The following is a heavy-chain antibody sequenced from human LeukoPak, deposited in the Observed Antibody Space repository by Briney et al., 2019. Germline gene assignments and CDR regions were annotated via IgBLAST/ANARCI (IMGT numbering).Heavy chain of an antibody. V-gene: IGHV3-53*01. D-gene: IGHD3-9*01. Sequence: GGSLRLSCAGSGFTVTNNYMTWVRQAPGKGLEWVSFINSGGNTYYADSVKGRFTISRDKLKNTLYLRMNSLRAEDTAVYYCVTTDYDILTGYSPHWGQGTLVTVSS. CDR1: GFTVTNNY. CDR2: INSGGNT. J-gene: IGHJ4*02. CDR3: VTTDYDILTGYSPH.